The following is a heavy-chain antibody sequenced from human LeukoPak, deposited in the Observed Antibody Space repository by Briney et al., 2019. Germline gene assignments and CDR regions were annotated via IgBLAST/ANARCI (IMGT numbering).Heavy chain of an antibody. CDR3: ARTKGRGYYGTGIIV. CDR2: IKQDGSEK. D-gene: IGHD3-10*01. V-gene: IGHV3-7*01. CDR1: GFTFSSYW. Sequence: GRSLRLSCAASGFTFSSYWMSWVRQAPGKGLEWVANIKQDGSEKYYVDSVKGRFTISRDNAENSLYLQMNSLRAEDTAVYYCARTKGRGYYGTGIIVWGQGTLVTVSS. J-gene: IGHJ4*02.